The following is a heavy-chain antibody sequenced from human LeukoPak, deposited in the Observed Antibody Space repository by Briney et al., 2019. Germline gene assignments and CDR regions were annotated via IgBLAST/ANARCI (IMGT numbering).Heavy chain of an antibody. D-gene: IGHD6-13*01. V-gene: IGHV1-2*02. Sequence: ASVTVSCKASGYTFTGYYMQWLRQAPGQGLEWMGWINPKSGGTNYAQKFQARVTITRDTSISTAYMELSRLTSDDTAVYYCAPSSSDYFDYWGQGTLVTVSS. J-gene: IGHJ4*02. CDR2: INPKSGGT. CDR3: APSSSDYFDY. CDR1: GYTFTGYY.